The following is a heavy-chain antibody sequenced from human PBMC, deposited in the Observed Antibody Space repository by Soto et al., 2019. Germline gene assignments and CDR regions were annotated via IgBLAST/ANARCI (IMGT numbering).Heavy chain of an antibody. J-gene: IGHJ6*02. CDR2: IYSSGST. Sequence: PSQTLSLTCTVSGGSISSSSYYWGCIRQPPGKGLEWIGNIYSSGSTYYNPSLKSRVTISVDTSKNQFSLNLSSVTAADTAVYYCARHGFGSLHGLVDVWGQGTTVTVSS. CDR3: ARHGFGSLHGLVDV. V-gene: IGHV4-39*01. CDR1: GGSISSSSYY. D-gene: IGHD3-10*01.